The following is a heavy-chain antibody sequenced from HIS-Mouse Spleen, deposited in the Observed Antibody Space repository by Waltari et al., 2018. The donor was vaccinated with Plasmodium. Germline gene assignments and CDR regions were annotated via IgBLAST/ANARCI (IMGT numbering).Heavy chain of an antibody. CDR2: IKQDGSEK. V-gene: IGHV3-7*01. J-gene: IGHJ2*01. D-gene: IGHD6-13*01. CDR3: ASSWYWYFDL. CDR1: GFTFSSDW. Sequence: EVQLVESGGGLVQPGGSLRLPCSASGFTFSSDWMSWVRQAPGKGLEWVANIKQDGSEKYYVDSVKGQFTISRDNAKNSLYLQMNSLRAEDTAVYYCASSWYWYFDLWGRGTLVTVSS.